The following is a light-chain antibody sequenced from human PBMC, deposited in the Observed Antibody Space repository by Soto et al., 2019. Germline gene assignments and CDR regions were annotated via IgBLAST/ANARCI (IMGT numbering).Light chain of an antibody. J-gene: IGLJ1*01. CDR2: DVT. Sequence: QSVLTQPASVSGSPGQSITVSCTGTSSDVGGYNYVSWYQQHPGKAPRLMIYDVTNRPSGVSDRFSGSKSGNTASLTISGLQAEYDADYYCSSYRSGSTYVFGTGTKVTVL. CDR1: SSDVGGYNY. V-gene: IGLV2-14*03. CDR3: SSYRSGSTYV.